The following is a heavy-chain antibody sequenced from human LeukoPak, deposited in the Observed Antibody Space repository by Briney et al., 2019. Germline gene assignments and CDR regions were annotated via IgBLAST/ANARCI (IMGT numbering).Heavy chain of an antibody. CDR3: VKSNSRYQPWTLDI. J-gene: IGHJ3*02. CDR1: GGSFRTYY. CDR2: IFYNEGT. Sequence: SETLSLTCTVSGGSFRTYYWSWIRQPPGKGLEWIGYIFYNEGTSYNPSLKSRVTISVDTSNNQLSLKVSSVTAADTAMYYCVKSNSRYQPWTLDIWGRGTMVTVSS. D-gene: IGHD2-2*01. V-gene: IGHV4-59*01.